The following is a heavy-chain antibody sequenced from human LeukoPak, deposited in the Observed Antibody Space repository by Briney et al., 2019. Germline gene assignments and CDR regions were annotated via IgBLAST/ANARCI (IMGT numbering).Heavy chain of an antibody. CDR1: GFTVSTYW. D-gene: IGHD2-2*02. J-gene: IGHJ3*02. V-gene: IGHV3-74*01. CDR3: ARAQTILAAAITLDI. CDR2: INGDGSST. Sequence: GGSLRLSCAGSGFTVSTYWMNWVRQAPGKGLVWVSRINGDGSSTSYAESVKGRFTISRDNAKNTLYLQMNSLRAEDTAVYYCARAQTILAAAITLDIWCHGTVVTVSS.